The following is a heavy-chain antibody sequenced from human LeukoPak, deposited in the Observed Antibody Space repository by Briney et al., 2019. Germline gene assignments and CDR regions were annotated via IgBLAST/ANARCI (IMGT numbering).Heavy chain of an antibody. CDR2: IYYSGST. Sequence: SETLSVTCTVSGGSISSNSYYWGWIRQPPGKGLEWIGSIYYSGSTYYNPSLKSRVTISVVTSKNQFSLNLSSVTAADTAVYYCARVSCGGGTCYHSRGWFDAWGQGTLVTVSS. D-gene: IGHD2-15*01. J-gene: IGHJ5*02. CDR3: ARVSCGGGTCYHSRGWFDA. V-gene: IGHV4-39*07. CDR1: GGSISSNSYY.